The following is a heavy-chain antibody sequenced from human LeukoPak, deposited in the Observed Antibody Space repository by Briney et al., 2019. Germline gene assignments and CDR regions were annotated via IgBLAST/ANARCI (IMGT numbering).Heavy chain of an antibody. Sequence: VASVKASCKASGGTFSSYAISWVRQAPGQGLEWMGRIIPILGIANYAQKFQGRVTITADKSTSTAYMELSSLRSEDTAVYYCARGDSYGYAECGYWSQGTLVTVSS. CDR2: IIPILGIA. V-gene: IGHV1-69*04. CDR1: GGTFSSYA. D-gene: IGHD5-18*01. J-gene: IGHJ4*02. CDR3: ARGDSYGYAECGY.